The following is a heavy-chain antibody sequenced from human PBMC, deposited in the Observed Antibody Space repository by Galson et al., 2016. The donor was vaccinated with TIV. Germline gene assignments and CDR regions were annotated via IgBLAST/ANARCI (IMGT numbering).Heavy chain of an antibody. V-gene: IGHV1-18*01. CDR2: ISAYNGDT. Sequence: SVKVSCKASGYTFTSFGLSWARQAPGQGLEWMGWISAYNGDTYFGQRVQGRVTITRDTSASTAYMELSSLRSEVTATYYCARLGYCSSMSCFQFDPWGQGTIVTVSS. D-gene: IGHD2-2*01. CDR3: ARLGYCSSMSCFQFDP. CDR1: GYTFTSFG. J-gene: IGHJ3*01.